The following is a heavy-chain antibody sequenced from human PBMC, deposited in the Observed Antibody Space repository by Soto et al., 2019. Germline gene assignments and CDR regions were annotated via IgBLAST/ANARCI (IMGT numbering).Heavy chain of an antibody. Sequence: GGSLRLSCAASGFTFSSYVMHWVRQAPGKGLEWVAVISYDGSNKYYADSVKGRFTISRDNSKNTLYLQMNSLRAEDTAVYYCARASYYEYFDYWGQGTLVTVSS. CDR1: GFTFSSYV. CDR2: ISYDGSNK. V-gene: IGHV3-30-3*01. D-gene: IGHD3-22*01. CDR3: ARASYYEYFDY. J-gene: IGHJ4*02.